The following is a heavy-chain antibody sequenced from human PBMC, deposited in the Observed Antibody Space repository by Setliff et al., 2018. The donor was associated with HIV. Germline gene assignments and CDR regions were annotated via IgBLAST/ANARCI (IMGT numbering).Heavy chain of an antibody. Sequence: PSETLSLTCTVSGGSISSGDYYWSWIRQPPGKGLEWIGYIHYSGSTYYNPSLKSRVTISVDTSKNRFSLKLSSVTAADTAVYYCARERTQENGSGSYYPAFDYWGQGTLVTVSS. V-gene: IGHV4-30-4*08. J-gene: IGHJ4*02. CDR3: ARERTQENGSGSYYPAFDY. CDR2: IHYSGST. CDR1: GGSISSGDYY. D-gene: IGHD3-10*01.